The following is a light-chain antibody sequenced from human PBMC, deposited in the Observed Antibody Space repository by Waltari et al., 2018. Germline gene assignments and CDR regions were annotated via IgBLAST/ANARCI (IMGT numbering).Light chain of an antibody. CDR3: QKYGNLLAT. Sequence: ELVFTQSPITLFFSSGGRATLSCRASESVTRTLAWYQQKPGKAPRLVIYAASIMATGIPARFSGSGSGTDFSLTIGRLEAEDFAVYYCQKYGNLLATFGQGTKVEVK. J-gene: IGKJ1*01. CDR2: AAS. CDR1: ESVTRT. V-gene: IGKV3-20*01.